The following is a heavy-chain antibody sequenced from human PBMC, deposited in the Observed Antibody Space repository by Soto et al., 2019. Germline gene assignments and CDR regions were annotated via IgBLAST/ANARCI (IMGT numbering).Heavy chain of an antibody. CDR2: TYYRSKWYN. CDR3: PRGPNPFRLKIGYEDAFGF. J-gene: IGHJ3*01. V-gene: IGHV6-1*01. D-gene: IGHD5-12*01. CDR1: GDSVASKSAA. Sequence: SQTLSLTCALSGDSVASKSAAWNWIRQSPSRGLEWLGRTYYRSKWYNDYAVSVKSRITVNPDTSKNQFSLQLNPVTPEDTAVYYCPRGPNPFRLKIGYEDAFGFSGQGTMVTVSS.